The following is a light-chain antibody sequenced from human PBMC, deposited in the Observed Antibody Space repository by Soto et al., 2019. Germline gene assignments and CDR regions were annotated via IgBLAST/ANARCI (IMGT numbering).Light chain of an antibody. Sequence: EIILTQSPATLSLSPGERATLSCRASQSVNSFLAWFQQKPGQAPRLLIYDASNRATGIPARFSGSGSGTDFTLTISNLEPEDFAVYYCQQRNNWPTFGQGTRVDIK. V-gene: IGKV3-11*01. CDR1: QSVNSF. CDR3: QQRNNWPT. J-gene: IGKJ1*01. CDR2: DAS.